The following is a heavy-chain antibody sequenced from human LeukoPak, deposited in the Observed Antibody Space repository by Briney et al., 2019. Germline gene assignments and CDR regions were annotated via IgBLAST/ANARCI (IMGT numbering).Heavy chain of an antibody. D-gene: IGHD1-26*01. V-gene: IGHV1-69*13. CDR1: GGTFNNSA. CDR3: ATEANSGSYYFDY. J-gene: IGHJ4*02. Sequence: SVKVSCKASGGTFNNSAVSWVRQAPGQGLEWMGGIIPIFSTAHYPQKFQGRVTVTADESTSTAYMELSSPKSEDTAVYYCATEANSGSYYFDYWGQGTLVTVSS. CDR2: IIPIFSTA.